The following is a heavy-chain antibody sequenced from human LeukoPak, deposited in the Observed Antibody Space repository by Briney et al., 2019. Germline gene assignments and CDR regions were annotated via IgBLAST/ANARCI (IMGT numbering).Heavy chain of an antibody. Sequence: SETLSLTCAVYGGSFSSYYWSWIRQPPGKGLEWIGYIYYSGSTNYNPSLKSRVTISVDTSKNQFSLKLSSVTAADTAVYYCARALGYCSSTSCYLYGMDVWGQGTTVTVSS. J-gene: IGHJ6*02. CDR3: ARALGYCSSTSCYLYGMDV. CDR1: GGSFSSYY. CDR2: IYYSGST. V-gene: IGHV4-59*01. D-gene: IGHD2-2*01.